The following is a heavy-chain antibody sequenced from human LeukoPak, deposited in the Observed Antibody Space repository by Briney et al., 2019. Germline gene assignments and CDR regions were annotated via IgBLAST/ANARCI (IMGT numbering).Heavy chain of an antibody. J-gene: IGHJ4*02. V-gene: IGHV3-33*01. CDR3: ARGRLGELSLFWFDY. CDR2: IWYDGSNK. CDR1: GFTFSSYG. D-gene: IGHD3-16*02. Sequence: PGRSLRLSCAASGFTFSSYGMHWVRQAPGKGLEWVAVIWYDGSNKYYADSVKGRFTISRDNSKNTLYLQMNGLRAEDTAVYYCARGRLGELSLFWFDYWGQGTLVTVSS.